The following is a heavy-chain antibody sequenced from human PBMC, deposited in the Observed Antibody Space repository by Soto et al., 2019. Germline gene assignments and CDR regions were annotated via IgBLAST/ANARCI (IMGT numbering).Heavy chain of an antibody. CDR2: ISSSDSII. CDR3: ARDLGYYDSSGYFDY. J-gene: IGHJ4*02. D-gene: IGHD3-22*01. Sequence: GESLRLSCAASGFTFSDYYMSWIRQAPGKGLEWVSYISSSDSIIYYADSVKGRFTISRDNAKNSLYLQMNSLRAEDTAVYYCARDLGYYDSSGYFDYWGQGTLVTVSS. V-gene: IGHV3-11*01. CDR1: GFTFSDYY.